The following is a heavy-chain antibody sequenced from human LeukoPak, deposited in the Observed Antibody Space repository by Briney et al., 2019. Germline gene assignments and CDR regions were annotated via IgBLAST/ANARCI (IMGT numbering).Heavy chain of an antibody. Sequence: GGSLRLSCAASGFTFSSYWMSWVRQAPGKGLEWVANINQDGSEKYYVDSVKGRFTISRDNAKNSLYLRMNSLRAEDTAVYYCARDNRGIDNAFDIWGQGTMVAVSS. CDR1: GFTFSSYW. V-gene: IGHV3-7*01. CDR3: ARDNRGIDNAFDI. D-gene: IGHD1-26*01. CDR2: INQDGSEK. J-gene: IGHJ3*02.